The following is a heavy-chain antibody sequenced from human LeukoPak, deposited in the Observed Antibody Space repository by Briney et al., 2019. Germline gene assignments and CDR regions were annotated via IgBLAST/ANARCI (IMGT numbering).Heavy chain of an antibody. CDR1: GGSISSGGYY. D-gene: IGHD3-3*01. CDR2: IYHSGST. V-gene: IGHV4-30-2*01. J-gene: IGHJ4*02. CDR3: ARTYYDFWSGYYTLGYFDY. Sequence: SQTLSLTCTVSGGSISSGGYYWSWIRQPPGKGLEWIGYIYHSGSTYYNPSLKSRVTISVDRSKNQFSLKLSSVTAADTAVYYCARTYYDFWSGYYTLGYFDYWGQGTLVTVSS.